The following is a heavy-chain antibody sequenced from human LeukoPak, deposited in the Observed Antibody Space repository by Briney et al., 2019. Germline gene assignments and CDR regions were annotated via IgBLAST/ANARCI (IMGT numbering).Heavy chain of an antibody. Sequence: SETLSLTCAGYGGSFSGYYWSWIRQPPGKGLEWIGEINHSGSTNYNPSLKSRVTISVDTSKNQFSLKLSSVTAADTAVYYCARRKGYCSSTSCSWGPYFDYWGQGTLVTVSS. CDR2: INHSGST. CDR3: ARRKGYCSSTSCSWGPYFDY. V-gene: IGHV4-34*01. D-gene: IGHD2-2*01. CDR1: GGSFSGYY. J-gene: IGHJ4*02.